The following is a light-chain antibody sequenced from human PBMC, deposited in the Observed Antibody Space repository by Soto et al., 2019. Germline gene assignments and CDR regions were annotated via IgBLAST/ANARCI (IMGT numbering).Light chain of an antibody. J-gene: IGLJ1*01. CDR3: CSYAGSYSYA. Sequence: QSVLTQPRSVSGSPGQSVTISCTGTSSDVGGFNSVSWYQQHPGKAPKLMIYDVNKRPSGVPDRFSGSKSGSTASLTNSGLQAEDEADYYCCSYAGSYSYAFATGTKVTVL. CDR2: DVN. V-gene: IGLV2-11*01. CDR1: SSDVGGFNS.